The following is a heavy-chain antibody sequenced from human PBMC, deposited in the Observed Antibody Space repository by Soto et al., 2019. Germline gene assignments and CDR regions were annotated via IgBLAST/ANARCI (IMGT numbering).Heavy chain of an antibody. D-gene: IGHD6-13*01. CDR2: ISSRSSYI. V-gene: IGHV3-21*04. CDR3: ARVIAAAGPAY. J-gene: IGHJ4*02. Sequence: PGGSLRLSCAASEFTFSSYGMNWVRQAPGKGLEWVSSISSRSSYIYYADSVKGRFTISRDNAKNSLYLQMNSLRAEDTAVYYCARVIAAAGPAYWGQGTLVTVSS. CDR1: EFTFSSYG.